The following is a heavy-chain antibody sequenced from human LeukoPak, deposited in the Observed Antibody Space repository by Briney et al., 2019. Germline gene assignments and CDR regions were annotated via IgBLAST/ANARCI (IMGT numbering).Heavy chain of an antibody. Sequence: GGSLRLSCAASGFTVSNKYMTWVRQAPGKGLEGGSLIYSDGRTYYADSVKGRCTISRDNSKNTLYLQMNSLRVEDTAVYFCARGLSLSGYLDAFDIWGQGTMVTVSS. V-gene: IGHV3-53*01. CDR3: ARGLSLSGYLDAFDI. J-gene: IGHJ3*02. CDR1: GFTVSNKY. D-gene: IGHD3-22*01. CDR2: IYSDGRT.